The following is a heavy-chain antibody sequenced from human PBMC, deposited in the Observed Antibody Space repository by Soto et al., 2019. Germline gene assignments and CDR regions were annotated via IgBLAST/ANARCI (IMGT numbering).Heavy chain of an antibody. CDR2: INHSGST. CDR3: ARRNTARVLGYYYYMDV. Sequence: SETLSLTCAVYGGSFSGYYCIWIRQPPGKGLEWIGEINHSGSTNYNPSLKSRVTISVDTSKNQFSLKLSSVTAADTAVYYCARRNTARVLGYYYYMDVWGKGTMVTVSS. D-gene: IGHD5-18*01. V-gene: IGHV4-34*01. J-gene: IGHJ6*03. CDR1: GGSFSGYY.